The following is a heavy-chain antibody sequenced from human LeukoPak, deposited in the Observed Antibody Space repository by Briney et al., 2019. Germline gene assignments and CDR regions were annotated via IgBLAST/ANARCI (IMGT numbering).Heavy chain of an antibody. CDR2: ISYDGSNK. Sequence: GRSLRLSCAASGFTFSSYAMHWVRQAPGKGLEWVAVISYDGSNKYYADSVKRRFTISRDNSKNTLYLQMNSLRAEDTAVYYCARAPPDTAMATPIDYWGQGTLVTVSS. J-gene: IGHJ4*02. D-gene: IGHD5-18*01. CDR3: ARAPPDTAMATPIDY. V-gene: IGHV3-30-3*01. CDR1: GFTFSSYA.